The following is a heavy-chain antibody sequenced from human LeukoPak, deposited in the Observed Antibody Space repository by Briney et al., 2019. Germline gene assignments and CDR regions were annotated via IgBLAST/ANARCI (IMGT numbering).Heavy chain of an antibody. D-gene: IGHD2-15*01. CDR2: IYYSCNT. Sequence: SETLSLTSTVYGGSISSSSYYWGRIRQTRGKGLEWIGSIYYSCNTYYNPSLKSLVTISVDTSKTQFSLKLSSVTAADTAVYYCARHGEKYSAGSLYNWFHPWGQGTLVTVSS. V-gene: IGHV4-39*01. J-gene: IGHJ5*02. CDR1: GGSISSSSYY. CDR3: ARHGEKYSAGSLYNWFHP.